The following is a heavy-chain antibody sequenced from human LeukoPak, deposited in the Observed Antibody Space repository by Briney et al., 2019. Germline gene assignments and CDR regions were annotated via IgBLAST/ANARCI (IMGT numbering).Heavy chain of an antibody. CDR2: MNPNSGNT. V-gene: IGHV1-8*03. CDR3: AREPHGFGEPRGYYFDY. D-gene: IGHD3-10*01. CDR1: GYTFTGYY. Sequence: GASVKVSCKASGYTFTGYYMHWVRQAPGQGLEWMGWMNPNSGNTGYAQKFQGRVTITRNTSISTAYMELSSLRSEDTAVYYCAREPHGFGEPRGYYFDYWGQGTLVTVSS. J-gene: IGHJ4*02.